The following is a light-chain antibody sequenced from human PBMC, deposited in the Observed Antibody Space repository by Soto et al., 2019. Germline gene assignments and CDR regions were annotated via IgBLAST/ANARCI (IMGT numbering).Light chain of an antibody. CDR1: QALSTNH. CDR3: LHYGIAPQT. Sequence: EIVLTQSPGTLSLSPGERATLSCRASQALSTNHLAWYQQKPGQTPRLLIYGASDRATGIPDRFSGSGSGTDFTLTISRLEPEDFAVYYCLHYGIAPQTFGQGTKADIK. J-gene: IGKJ1*01. V-gene: IGKV3-20*01. CDR2: GAS.